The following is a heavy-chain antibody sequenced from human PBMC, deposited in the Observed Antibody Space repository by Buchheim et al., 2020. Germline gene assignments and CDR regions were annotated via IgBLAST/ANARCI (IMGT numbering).Heavy chain of an antibody. CDR3: ASRLVAHYYYYYMDV. V-gene: IGHV3-7*01. J-gene: IGHJ6*03. CDR2: IKQDGSEK. CDR1: GFTFSGYW. D-gene: IGHD5-12*01. Sequence: EVQLVESGGGLVQPGGSLRLSCAASGFTFSGYWMSWVRQAPGKGLEWVANIKQDGSEKYYVDSVKGRFTISRDNAKNSLYLQMNSLRAEDTAVYYCASRLVAHYYYYYMDVWGKGTT.